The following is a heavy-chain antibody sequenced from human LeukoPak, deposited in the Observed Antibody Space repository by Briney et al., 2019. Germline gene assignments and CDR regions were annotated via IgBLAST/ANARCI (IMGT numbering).Heavy chain of an antibody. J-gene: IGHJ3*02. CDR1: GYTFTSYD. CDR2: MNPNSGNT. CDR3: AVYDSSGYYYSNDAFDI. V-gene: IGHV1-8*01. D-gene: IGHD3-22*01. Sequence: ASVKVSCKASGYTFTSYDINWVRQATGQGLEWMGWMNPNSGNTGYAQKFQGRVTMTRNTSISTAYMELSSLRSEDTAVYYCAVYDSSGYYYSNDAFDIWGQGNNGHRLF.